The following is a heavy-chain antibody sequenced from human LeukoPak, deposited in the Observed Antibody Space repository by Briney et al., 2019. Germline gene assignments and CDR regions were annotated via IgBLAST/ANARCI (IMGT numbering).Heavy chain of an antibody. CDR1: GFTFSSYE. CDR2: ISSSGSTI. J-gene: IGHJ6*04. V-gene: IGHV3-48*03. CDR3: AELGITMIGGV. D-gene: IGHD3-10*02. Sequence: GGSLGLSGAASGFTFSSYEMNWVRQAPGKGLEWVSYISSSGSTIYYADSVKGRFTISRDNAKNSLYLQMNSLRAEDTAVYYCAELGITMIGGVWGKGTTVTISS.